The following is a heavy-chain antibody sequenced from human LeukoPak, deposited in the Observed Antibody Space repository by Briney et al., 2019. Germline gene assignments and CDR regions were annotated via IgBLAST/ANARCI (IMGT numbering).Heavy chain of an antibody. J-gene: IGHJ4*02. CDR3: ARDPTYDSGSPLGY. CDR2: IKQDGGEI. V-gene: IGHV3-7*01. Sequence: PGGSLRLSCATSGFTFGTYWMSWVRQAPGKGLEWVANIKQDGGEIYYLDSVKGRFTISRDNAKNTLHLLMNSLRAEDTAIYYCARDPTYDSGSPLGYGGQGTLVAVSS. D-gene: IGHD3-10*01. CDR1: GFTFGTYW.